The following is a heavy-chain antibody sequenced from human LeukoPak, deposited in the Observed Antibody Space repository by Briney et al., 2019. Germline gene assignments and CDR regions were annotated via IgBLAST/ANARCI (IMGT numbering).Heavy chain of an antibody. Sequence: SLRLSCAASGFTFEDYAMHGVRQAPGKDLEWVSGISWNSGSIGYADSVKGRFTISRDNAKNSLYLQMNSLRAEDTALYYCAKGIAAADDYYYYGMDVWGQGTTVTVSS. CDR3: AKGIAAADDYYYYGMDV. J-gene: IGHJ6*02. V-gene: IGHV3-9*01. D-gene: IGHD6-13*01. CDR1: GFTFEDYA. CDR2: ISWNSGSI.